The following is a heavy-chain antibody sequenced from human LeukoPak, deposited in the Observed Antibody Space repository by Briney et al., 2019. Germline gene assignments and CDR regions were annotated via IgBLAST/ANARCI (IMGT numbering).Heavy chain of an antibody. Sequence: SETLSLTCAVYGGSFSDYYWTWIRQAPGKGLEWIGEINHSGSDNYNPSLKSRITLSVDTSKNQFSLKLTSVTAADTAVYYCARGAGSSGWYYFDYWGQGTLVTVSS. J-gene: IGHJ4*02. V-gene: IGHV4-34*01. CDR2: INHSGSD. CDR3: ARGAGSSGWYYFDY. D-gene: IGHD6-19*01. CDR1: GGSFSDYY.